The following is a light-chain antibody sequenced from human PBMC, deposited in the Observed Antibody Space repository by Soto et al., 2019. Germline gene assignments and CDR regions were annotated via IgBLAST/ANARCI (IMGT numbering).Light chain of an antibody. V-gene: IGKV3-15*01. Sequence: EIVMTQSPATVSLSPGERATLSCMASQSVSRKLAWYQQTRGQAPRLLIYGASTRATGTPARFSGSGSGTEFTLTISSLQSEDYAVYFCQQYIRWPLTFGGGTKVDIK. CDR2: GAS. CDR3: QQYIRWPLT. J-gene: IGKJ4*01. CDR1: QSVSRK.